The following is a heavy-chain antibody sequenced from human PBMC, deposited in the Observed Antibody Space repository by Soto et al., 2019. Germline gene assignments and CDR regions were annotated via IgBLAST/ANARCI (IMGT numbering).Heavy chain of an antibody. J-gene: IGHJ4*02. V-gene: IGHV3-23*01. CDR2: IRAGRGNT. D-gene: IGHD2-2*01. Sequence: EVHLLESGGGFVQPGGSLRPSCVGSGFRFSFHAMTLVRQAPGKGPEGGSVIRAGRGNTYYAESVKGRFTVSRDNSKNTLWLQMDSLRVEDTGLYYCARQKLKSSTWYGSLDSWGQGTLVTVSS. CDR1: GFRFSFHA. CDR3: ARQKLKSSTWYGSLDS.